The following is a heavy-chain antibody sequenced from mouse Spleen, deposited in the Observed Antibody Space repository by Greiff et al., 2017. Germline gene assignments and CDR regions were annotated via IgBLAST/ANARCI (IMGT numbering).Heavy chain of an antibody. CDR2: IDPSDSYT. D-gene: IGHD2-1*01. CDR1: GYTFTSYW. Sequence: QVQLQQPGAELVMPGASVKLSCKASGYTFTSYWMHWVKQRPGQGLEWIGEIDPSDSYTNYNQKFKGKATLTVDKSSSTAYMQLSSLTSEDSAVYYCARWGGNYGVDYWGQGTSVTVSS. V-gene: IGHV1-69*01. CDR3: ARWGGNYGVDY. J-gene: IGHJ4*01.